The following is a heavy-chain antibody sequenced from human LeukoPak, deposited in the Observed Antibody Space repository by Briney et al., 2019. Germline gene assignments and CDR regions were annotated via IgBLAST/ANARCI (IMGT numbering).Heavy chain of an antibody. J-gene: IGHJ3*02. CDR1: GGTFSSYA. V-gene: IGHV1-69*05. CDR3: ARGDGRKMHAFDI. CDR2: IIPIFGTA. Sequence: SVKVSCKXSGGTFSSYAISWVRQAPGQGLEWMGRIIPIFGTANYAQKFQGRVTITTDESTSTAYMELSSLRSEDTAVYYCARGDGRKMHAFDIWGQGTMVTVSS. D-gene: IGHD3-16*01.